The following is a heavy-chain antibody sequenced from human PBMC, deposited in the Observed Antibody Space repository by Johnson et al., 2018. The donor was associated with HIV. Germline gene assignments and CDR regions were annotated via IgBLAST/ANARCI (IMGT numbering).Heavy chain of an antibody. Sequence: VQLVESGGGVVQPGRSLRLSCAASGFTFSSYGMHWVRQAPGKGLEWVAVISYDGSNKYYADSVKGRFTISRDNSKNTLYLQMNSLRAEDTAVYYCARGRARAFDIWGQGTLVTVSS. CDR3: ARGRARAFDI. D-gene: IGHD5-12*01. CDR1: GFTFSSYG. J-gene: IGHJ3*02. V-gene: IGHV3-30*19. CDR2: ISYDGSNK.